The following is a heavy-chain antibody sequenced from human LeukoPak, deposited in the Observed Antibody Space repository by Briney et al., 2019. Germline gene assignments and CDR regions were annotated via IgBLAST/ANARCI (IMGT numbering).Heavy chain of an antibody. Sequence: PSQTLSPTCTVSGGSISSSSYCWSWIRQPAGKGLEWIGRIYTSGSTNYNPSLKSRVTISVDTSKNQFSLKLSSVTAADTAVYYCARDLYGDYAWGRWFDPWGQGTLVTVSS. CDR3: ARDLYGDYAWGRWFDP. V-gene: IGHV4-61*02. CDR1: GGSISSSSYC. J-gene: IGHJ5*02. D-gene: IGHD4-17*01. CDR2: IYTSGST.